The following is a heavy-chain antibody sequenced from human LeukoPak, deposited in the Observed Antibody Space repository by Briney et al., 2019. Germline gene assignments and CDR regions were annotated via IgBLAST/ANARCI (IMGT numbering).Heavy chain of an antibody. D-gene: IGHD3-3*01. CDR1: GFTFSSYA. CDR2: ISGSGGST. J-gene: IGHJ4*02. Sequence: GGSLRLSCAASGFTFSSYAMSWVRQAPGKGLEWVSAISGSGGSTYYADSVKGRFTISRDNSKNTLYLQMNSLRAEDTAVYYCAKDHYAFWSGYPGIDYWGQRTLVTVSS. CDR3: AKDHYAFWSGYPGIDY. V-gene: IGHV3-23*01.